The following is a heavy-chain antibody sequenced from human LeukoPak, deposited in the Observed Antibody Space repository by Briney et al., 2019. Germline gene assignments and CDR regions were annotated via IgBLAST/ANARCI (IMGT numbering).Heavy chain of an antibody. CDR3: AKASVTPDQFDY. D-gene: IGHD4-17*01. Sequence: GGSLRLSCAVSRFPVSTHAMNWVRQAPGKGLEWVSAISDSCGSTYYADSVKGRFTISRDNSKNTLYLQMNSLRAEDTAVYYCAKASVTPDQFDYWGQGTLVTVSS. CDR2: ISDSCGST. V-gene: IGHV3-23*01. J-gene: IGHJ4*02. CDR1: RFPVSTHA.